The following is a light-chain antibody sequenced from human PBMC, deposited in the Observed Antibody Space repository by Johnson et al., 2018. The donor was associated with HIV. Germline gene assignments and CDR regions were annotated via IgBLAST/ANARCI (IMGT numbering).Light chain of an antibody. CDR3: GTSESSLRSHYV. CDR2: EHN. CDR1: TSNIENSY. Sequence: QSVLTQPPSVSAAPGQKVTVSCSGNTSNIENSYVSWYQHFPGAAPKLLIYEHNKRPSGIPDRFSGSKSGTSSTLAITGLQTGDVADYYCGTSESSLRSHYVFGTG. V-gene: IGLV1-51*02. J-gene: IGLJ1*01.